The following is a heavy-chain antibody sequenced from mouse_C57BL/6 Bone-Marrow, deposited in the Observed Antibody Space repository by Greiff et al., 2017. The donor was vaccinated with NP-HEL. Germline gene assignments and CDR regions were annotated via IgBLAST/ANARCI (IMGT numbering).Heavy chain of an antibody. Sequence: VQLQQSGPELVKPGASVKISCKASGYTFTDYYMNWVKQSHGKSLEWIGDINPNNGGTSYNQKFKGKATLTVDKSSSTAYMELRSLTSEDSAVYYCARTYSSGYFDVWGTGTTVTVSS. D-gene: IGHD1-1*01. CDR1: GYTFTDYY. CDR2: INPNNGGT. V-gene: IGHV1-26*01. CDR3: ARTYSSGYFDV. J-gene: IGHJ1*03.